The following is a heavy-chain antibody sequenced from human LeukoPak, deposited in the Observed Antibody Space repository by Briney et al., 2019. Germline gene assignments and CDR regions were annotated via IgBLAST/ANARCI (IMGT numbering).Heavy chain of an antibody. CDR3: ARGGDYYGYFDY. D-gene: IGHD3-10*01. J-gene: IGHJ4*02. CDR2: INAGNGNT. CDR1: GYTFTSYA. Sequence: ASVKVSCKASGYTFTSYAMHWVRQAPGQRLEWMGWINAGNGNTKYSQKFQGRVTITRDTSASTAYMELSSLRSDDTAVYYCARGGDYYGYFDYWGQGTLVTVSS. V-gene: IGHV1-3*01.